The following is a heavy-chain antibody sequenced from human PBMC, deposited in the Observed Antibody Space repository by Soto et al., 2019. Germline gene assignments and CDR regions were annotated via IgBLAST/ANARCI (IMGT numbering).Heavy chain of an antibody. J-gene: IGHJ3*02. CDR2: IYYSGST. D-gene: IGHD3-16*01. CDR3: ARGRGTEYYDYVWGSYPYRGSFDI. Sequence: SETLSLTCTGSGGYISSYYWSWIGQPPGKGLEWNGYIYYSGSTNYKPSLKSRVTISVDTSKNQFSLKLSSVTAADTAVYFCARGRGTEYYDYVWGSYPYRGSFDIWGQGTMVTVSS. V-gene: IGHV4-59*01. CDR1: GGYISSYY.